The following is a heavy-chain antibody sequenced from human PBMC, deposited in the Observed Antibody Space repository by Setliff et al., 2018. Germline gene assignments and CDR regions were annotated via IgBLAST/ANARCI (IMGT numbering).Heavy chain of an antibody. CDR2: INWNSRSV. CDR1: GYNFNNYW. D-gene: IGHD3-9*01. CDR3: AKDSDYDFLTGSYMDV. Sequence: SLKISCKGSGYNFNNYWIGWVRQMPGKGLEWVSGINWNSRSVAYAVSVRGRFTISRDNAKNSLYLQMNSLRREDTAVYYCAKDSDYDFLTGSYMDVWGKGTTVTVSS. V-gene: IGHV3-9*01. J-gene: IGHJ6*03.